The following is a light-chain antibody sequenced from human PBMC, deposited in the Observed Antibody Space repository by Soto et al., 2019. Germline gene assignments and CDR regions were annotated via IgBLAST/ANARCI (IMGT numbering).Light chain of an antibody. J-gene: IGLJ1*01. CDR2: GNS. Sequence: QSALTQPPSVSGAPGQRVTTSCTGSNSNIGAGYDVHWYQQLPGTAPKLLIYGNSNRPSGVPDRFSGSKSVTSASLAITGLQAEDEADYYCQSYDSCLSGSVFGTGTKVTVL. CDR1: NSNIGAGYD. V-gene: IGLV1-40*01. CDR3: QSYDSCLSGSV.